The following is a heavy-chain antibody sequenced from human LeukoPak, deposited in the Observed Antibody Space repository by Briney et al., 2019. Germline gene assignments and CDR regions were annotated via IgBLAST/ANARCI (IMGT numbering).Heavy chain of an antibody. J-gene: IGHJ4*02. Sequence: ASVKVSCKASGYTFTGYHMHWVRQAPGQGLEWIGLIAPNRGGTNYAQKFQGRVTMTRDTYISTAYMEVSRLRSDDTAVYYCAREYSSSSGRLYDYWGQGTLVTLSS. CDR1: GYTFTGYH. V-gene: IGHV1-2*02. CDR2: IAPNRGGT. CDR3: AREYSSSSGRLYDY. D-gene: IGHD6-6*01.